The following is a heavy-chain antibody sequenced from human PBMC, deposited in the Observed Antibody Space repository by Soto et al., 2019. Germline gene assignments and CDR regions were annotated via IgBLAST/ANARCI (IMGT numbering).Heavy chain of an antibody. CDR3: ARDYYHSPLSMDV. J-gene: IGHJ6*02. D-gene: IGHD3-22*01. V-gene: IGHV4-31*03. Sequence: QVQLQESGPGPVKPSQTLSLTCTVSGDSIRSGAYYWTWIRQHPGKGLEWLGHISYSGSTYYNPSLRSRLTISLDTSKDQFSLKLSSVTAADTAVYFCARDYYHSPLSMDVWGQGTTVTVSS. CDR2: ISYSGST. CDR1: GDSIRSGAYY.